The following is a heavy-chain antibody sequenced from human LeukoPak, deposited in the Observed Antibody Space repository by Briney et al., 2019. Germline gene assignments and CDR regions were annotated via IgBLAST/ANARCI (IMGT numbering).Heavy chain of an antibody. CDR2: IKEDGTET. V-gene: IGHV3-7*03. Sequence: GGSLRLSCAASGFTVSSNYMSWVRLAPGKGLEWAANIKEDGTETYYVDSVKGRFTISRDNAKNSLYLQMNSLRVEDTAVYYCAKEGRSLQTYWGQGTLVTVSS. J-gene: IGHJ4*02. D-gene: IGHD5-24*01. CDR3: AKEGRSLQTY. CDR1: GFTVSSNY.